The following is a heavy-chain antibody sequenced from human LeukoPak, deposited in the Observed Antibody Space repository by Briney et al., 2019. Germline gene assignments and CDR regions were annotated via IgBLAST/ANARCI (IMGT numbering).Heavy chain of an antibody. Sequence: PGGSLRLSCAASGFTVSTNYMSWVRQAPGKGLEWVSLFYSGGTTYYADSVKGRFTISRDSSKNKLYLQMNSLRAEDTAVYYCARDRGHTTDYWGQGTLVTVSS. J-gene: IGHJ4*02. V-gene: IGHV3-53*01. CDR3: ARDRGHTTDY. D-gene: IGHD1-14*01. CDR1: GFTVSTNY. CDR2: FYSGGTT.